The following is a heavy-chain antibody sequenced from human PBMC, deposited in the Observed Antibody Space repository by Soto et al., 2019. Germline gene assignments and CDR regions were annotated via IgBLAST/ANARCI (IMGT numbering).Heavy chain of an antibody. CDR1: GGTFSSYA. V-gene: IGHV1-69*13. CDR2: IIPIFGTA. CDR3: ARGSSTGYYYYYGMEV. D-gene: IGHD2-2*01. Sequence: SVKVSCKASGGTFSSYAISWVRQAPGQGLEWMGGIIPIFGTANYAQKFQGRVTITADESTSTAYMELSSVRSEDTAVYYCARGSSTGYYYYYGMEVWGQGTTVTVCS. J-gene: IGHJ6*02.